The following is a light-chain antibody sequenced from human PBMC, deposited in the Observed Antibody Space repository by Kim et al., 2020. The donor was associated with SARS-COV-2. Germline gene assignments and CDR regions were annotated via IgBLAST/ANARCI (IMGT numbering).Light chain of an antibody. V-gene: IGLV1-51*01. Sequence: QKVTTSCSGSSSNIGNSYLSWYQLLPGTAPKLLIYDNNKRPSGIPDRFSGSKSGTSATLGITGLQTGDEADYYCGTWDTSLTAVVFGGGTQLTVL. CDR2: DNN. CDR1: SSNIGNSY. CDR3: GTWDTSLTAVV. J-gene: IGLJ2*01.